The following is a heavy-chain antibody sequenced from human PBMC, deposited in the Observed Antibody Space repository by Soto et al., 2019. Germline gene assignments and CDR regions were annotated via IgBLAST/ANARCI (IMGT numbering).Heavy chain of an antibody. D-gene: IGHD2-2*01. Sequence: PGGSLRLSCAASGFAFSGSAMHWVRQASGKGLEWVGRIRSKANTYATAYAASVKGRFTISRDDSKNTAYLQMNSLKTEDTAVYYCTRRPYCTSTSCYAFGAFDIWGQGTMVTVSS. CDR1: GFAFSGSA. CDR3: TRRPYCTSTSCYAFGAFDI. J-gene: IGHJ3*02. CDR2: IRSKANTYAT. V-gene: IGHV3-73*01.